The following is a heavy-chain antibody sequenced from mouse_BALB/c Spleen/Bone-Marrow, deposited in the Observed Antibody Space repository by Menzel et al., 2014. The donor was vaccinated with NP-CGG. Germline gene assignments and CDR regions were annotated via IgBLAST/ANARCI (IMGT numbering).Heavy chain of an antibody. D-gene: IGHD2-4*01. CDR1: GFNIKDTY. CDR2: IDSANGNT. V-gene: IGHV14-3*02. Sequence: EVQLQQPGAELVKPGASVKLSCTASGFNIKDTYMHWVKQRPEQGLEWIGRIDSANGNTKYDPKFQGKATITADTSSNTAYLQLSSLTSEDTAVYYCAKYGGLRYAMDYWGQGTSVTVSS. CDR3: AKYGGLRYAMDY. J-gene: IGHJ4*01.